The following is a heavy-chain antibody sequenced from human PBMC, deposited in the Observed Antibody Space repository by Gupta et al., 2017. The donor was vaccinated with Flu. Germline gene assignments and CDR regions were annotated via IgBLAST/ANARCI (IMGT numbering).Heavy chain of an antibody. Sequence: QVQLVESGGGVVQPGISLRLSCAASGYIFSHHGIHWVRQAPGKVLEWVAVMWANGYDKNYADSVKGRFTVSRDTSRNTVYLQMDSLSVEDTAVYYCARDDDTTSHYSRLQYWGQGTLVNVFS. CDR2: MWANGYDK. CDR3: ARDDDTTSHYSRLQY. V-gene: IGHV3-33*01. CDR1: GYIFSHHG. J-gene: IGHJ4*02. D-gene: IGHD3-22*01.